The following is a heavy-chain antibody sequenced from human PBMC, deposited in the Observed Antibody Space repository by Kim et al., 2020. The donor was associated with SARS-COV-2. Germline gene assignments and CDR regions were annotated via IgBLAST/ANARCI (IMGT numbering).Heavy chain of an antibody. J-gene: IGHJ5*02. CDR1: GASISSCY. Sequence: SETLSLTCTVSGASISSCYWSWIRQPPGKGLEWIGYIYYSATTNYNPSLKSRVTMSVDTSKNQFSLKVTSVTTADTAFYYCARGIYASGSYRFDPWGQGT. V-gene: IGHV4-59*13. CDR2: IYYSATT. D-gene: IGHD3-10*01. CDR3: ARGIYASGSYRFDP.